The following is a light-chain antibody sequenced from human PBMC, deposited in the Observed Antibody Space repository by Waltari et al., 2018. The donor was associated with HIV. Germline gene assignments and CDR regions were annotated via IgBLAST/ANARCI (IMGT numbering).Light chain of an antibody. V-gene: IGLV7-46*01. CDR3: VLSDSGAYVV. CDR1: TGRVTRGHD. Sequence: AVVTQAPSLTVSPGGKATPTCGTRTGRVTRGHDPYWFQQTPGQAPRTLIYDTSNKHSWTPARFSGSRLGGKAGLTLAGAQPEEEAEYYCVLSDSGAYVVFGGGTKLTVL. J-gene: IGLJ2*01. CDR2: DTS.